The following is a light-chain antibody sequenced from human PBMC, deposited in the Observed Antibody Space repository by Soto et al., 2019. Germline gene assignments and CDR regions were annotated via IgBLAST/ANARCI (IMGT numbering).Light chain of an antibody. J-gene: IGLJ3*02. CDR1: SSDVGDYND. CDR3: CPDAGTYIGV. V-gene: IGLV2-11*01. CDR2: DVS. Sequence: QSALTQPRSVSGSPGQSITISCTGTSSDVGDYNDVSWYQQHPGKVPKLMIYDVSKPPSGVPDRFSGSKSGNTASLTISGLQAEDEAGYYCCPDAGTYIGVFGGGTKLTVL.